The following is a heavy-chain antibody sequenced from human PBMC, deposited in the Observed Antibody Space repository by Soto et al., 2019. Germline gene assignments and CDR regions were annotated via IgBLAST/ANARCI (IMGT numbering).Heavy chain of an antibody. Sequence: ASVKVSCKTSGYTFVDHYLYWVRQAPGQGLEWMGWINPRNGDKKYAQKFQGRVTMIRDTIITTTYMDLSALTSDDTAVYYCAGGDVTRIEVRDGWGPGTTVTV. CDR1: GYTFVDHY. CDR2: INPRNGDK. J-gene: IGHJ6*01. D-gene: IGHD2-21*02. V-gene: IGHV1-2*02. CDR3: AGGDVTRIEVRDG.